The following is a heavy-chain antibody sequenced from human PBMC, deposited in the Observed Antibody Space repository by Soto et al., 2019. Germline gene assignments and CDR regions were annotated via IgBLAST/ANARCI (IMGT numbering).Heavy chain of an antibody. J-gene: IGHJ4*02. D-gene: IGHD4-17*01. CDR1: GFAFTNAW. V-gene: IGHV3-15*01. Sequence: EVELVESGGVLVEPGGSLRLSCAASGFAFTNAWMTWVRRAPGKALGWVGRIRSQIDGGTTDYAGPVKGRFTISRDDSKNTLYLQMKSLKLEDTAVYYCTTVAYGEYVSDYWGQGTLVTVSS. CDR3: TTVAYGEYVSDY. CDR2: IRSQIDGGTT.